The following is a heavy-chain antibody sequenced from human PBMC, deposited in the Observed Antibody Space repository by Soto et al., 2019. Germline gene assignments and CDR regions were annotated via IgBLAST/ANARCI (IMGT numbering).Heavy chain of an antibody. V-gene: IGHV5-51*01. D-gene: IGHD6-19*01. J-gene: IGHJ6*02. CDR1: GYSFTSYW. Sequence: PGESLKISCKGSGYSFTSYWIGWVRQMPGKGLEWMGIIYPGDSDTRYSPSFQGQVTISADKSISTAYLQWSSLKASDTAMYYCARRGDSSCWYYYYYGMVVWGQGTTVTVSS. CDR2: IYPGDSDT. CDR3: ARRGDSSCWYYYYYGMVV.